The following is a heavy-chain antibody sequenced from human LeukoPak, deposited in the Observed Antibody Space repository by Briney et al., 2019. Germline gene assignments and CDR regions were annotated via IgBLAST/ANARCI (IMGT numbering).Heavy chain of an antibody. CDR2: ISYDGSNK. Sequence: GGSLRLSCAASGFTFSSYAMRWVRQAPGKGLEWVAVISYDGSNKYYADSVKGRFNISRDNSKNTLYLQMNSLRAEDTAVYYCAREFPMVRGESGFDYWGQGTLVTVSS. CDR1: GFTFSSYA. CDR3: AREFPMVRGESGFDY. J-gene: IGHJ4*02. D-gene: IGHD3-10*01. V-gene: IGHV3-30-3*01.